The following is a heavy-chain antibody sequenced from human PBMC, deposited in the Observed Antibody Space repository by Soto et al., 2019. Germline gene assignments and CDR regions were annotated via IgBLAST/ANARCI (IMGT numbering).Heavy chain of an antibody. J-gene: IGHJ6*02. Sequence: QVQLVQSGAEVKKPGASVKVSCKASGYTFTSYGISWVRQAPGQGLEWMGWISAYNGNTNYAQKLQGRVTMTTDTSTRTAYMELRSLRSDDTAVYYCARDLRGIAAAGTSGGYYYYGMDVWGQGTTVTVSS. CDR3: ARDLRGIAAAGTSGGYYYYGMDV. D-gene: IGHD6-13*01. CDR2: ISAYNGNT. V-gene: IGHV1-18*01. CDR1: GYTFTSYG.